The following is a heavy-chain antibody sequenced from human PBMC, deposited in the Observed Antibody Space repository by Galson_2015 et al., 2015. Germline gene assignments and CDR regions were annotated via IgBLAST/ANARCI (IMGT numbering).Heavy chain of an antibody. D-gene: IGHD6-13*01. V-gene: IGHV3-53*01. CDR3: ARDRYSST. J-gene: IGHJ4*02. Sequence: SLRLSCAASGFTVSSNCMSWVRQAPGKGLEWVSVIYSGGSTYYADSVRGRFTISRDNSKNTVYLQMNNLRAEDTAVYYCARDRYSSTWGQGTLVTVSS. CDR2: IYSGGST. CDR1: GFTVSSNC.